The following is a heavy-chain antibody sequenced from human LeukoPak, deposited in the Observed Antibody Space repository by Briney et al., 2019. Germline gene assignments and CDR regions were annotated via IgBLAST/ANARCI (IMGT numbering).Heavy chain of an antibody. D-gene: IGHD4-11*01. CDR3: TVTTGDY. CDR1: GFRFATYA. J-gene: IGHJ4*01. CDR2: IRGDEYGGTT. Sequence: PGGPRKPSCAASGFRFATYALSWPRQAQGKGLEWVGFIRGDEYGGTTDYVASVRGRFTISRDETKNIVSLQMNDLKMEDSAVYYCTVTTGDYWGQGTRVIVSS. V-gene: IGHV3-49*03.